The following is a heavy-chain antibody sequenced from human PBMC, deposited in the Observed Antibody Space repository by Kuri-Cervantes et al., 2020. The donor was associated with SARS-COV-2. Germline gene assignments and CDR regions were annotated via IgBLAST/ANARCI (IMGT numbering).Heavy chain of an antibody. CDR3: ARGRGALGYCSSTSCYRGWYFDY. J-gene: IGHJ4*02. V-gene: IGHV4-34*01. D-gene: IGHD2-2*01. CDR2: INHSGST. CDR1: GGSFSGYY. Sequence: GSLRLSCAVYGGSFSGYYWSWIRQSPGKGLEWIGEINHSGSTNYNPSLKSRVTISVDTSKNQFSLKLSSVTAADTAVYYCARGRGALGYCSSTSCYRGWYFDYWGQGTLVTVSS.